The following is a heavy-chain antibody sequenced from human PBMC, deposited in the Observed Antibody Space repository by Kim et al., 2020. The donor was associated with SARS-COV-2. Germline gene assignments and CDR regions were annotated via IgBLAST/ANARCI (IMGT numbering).Heavy chain of an antibody. D-gene: IGHD3-3*01. CDR1: GGSISSSSYY. Sequence: SETLSLTCTVSGGSISSSSYYWGWIRQPPGKGLEWIGSIYYSGSTYYNPSLKSRVTISVDTSKNQFSLKLSSVTAADTAVYYCARHEGLYYFYYWGQGTL. V-gene: IGHV4-39*01. CDR3: ARHEGLYYFYY. J-gene: IGHJ4*02. CDR2: IYYSGST.